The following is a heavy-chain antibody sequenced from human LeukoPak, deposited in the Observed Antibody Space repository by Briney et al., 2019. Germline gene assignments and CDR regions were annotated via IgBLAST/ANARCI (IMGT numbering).Heavy chain of an antibody. CDR3: ARGRWELQPYYYYYMDV. CDR2: INHSGST. Sequence: PSETLSLTCAVYGGSFSGYYWSWIRQPPGKGLEWIGEINHSGSTNYNPSLKSRVTISVDTSKNQFSLKLSSVTAADTAVYYCARGRWELQPYYYYYMDVWGKGTTVTISS. V-gene: IGHV4-34*01. D-gene: IGHD1-26*01. J-gene: IGHJ6*03. CDR1: GGSFSGYY.